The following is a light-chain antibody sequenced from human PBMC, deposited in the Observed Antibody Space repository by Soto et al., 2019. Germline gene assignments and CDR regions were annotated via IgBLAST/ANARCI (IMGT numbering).Light chain of an antibody. J-gene: IGKJ2*01. CDR1: QSVSSR. CDR3: QQYNTYYT. CDR2: DAS. V-gene: IGKV1-5*01. Sequence: IQMTQSPSTLAASVGDRVTITCRASQSVSSRLAWYQQKAGKAPKLLIYDASTLGSGVPSRFSGSGSGTEFTLTISSLQPDDFGTYFCQQYNTYYTFGQGTKLEIK.